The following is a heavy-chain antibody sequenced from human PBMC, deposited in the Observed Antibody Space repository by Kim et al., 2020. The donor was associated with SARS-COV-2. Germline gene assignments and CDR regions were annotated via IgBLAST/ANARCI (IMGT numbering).Heavy chain of an antibody. CDR3: ARDRDYYDSSGYSYFDY. CDR1: GGTFSSYA. CDR2: IIPIFGTA. V-gene: IGHV1-69*13. Sequence: SVKVSCKASGGTFSSYAISWVRQAPGQGLEWMGGIIPIFGTANYAQKFQGRVTITADESTSTAYMELSSLRSEDTAVYYCARDRDYYDSSGYSYFDYWGQGTLVTVSS. D-gene: IGHD3-22*01. J-gene: IGHJ4*02.